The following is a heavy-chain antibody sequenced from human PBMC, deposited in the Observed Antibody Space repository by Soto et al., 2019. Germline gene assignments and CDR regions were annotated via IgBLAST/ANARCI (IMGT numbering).Heavy chain of an antibody. CDR2: IYWDDAK. CDR3: AHRRTSSSRHWVYFDY. Sequence: KESGPTLVKPTQTLTLTCTFSEFSLSTSGEGVGWIRQPPGKALEWLAVIYWDDAKRYSPSLRSRVTITKDTSKNQVVLTMSNMDPVDTATYYCAHRRTSSSRHWVYFDYWGQGTLVTVSS. V-gene: IGHV2-5*02. J-gene: IGHJ4*02. D-gene: IGHD6-13*01. CDR1: EFSLSTSGEG.